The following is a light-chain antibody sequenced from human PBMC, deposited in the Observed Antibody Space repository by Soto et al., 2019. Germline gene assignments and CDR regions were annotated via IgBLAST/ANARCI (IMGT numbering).Light chain of an antibody. CDR3: QQYGSSPPIT. V-gene: IGKV3-20*01. CDR1: QGVTSN. Sequence: EIVMTQSPATLSLSPVERATLSCMASQGVTSNLAWYQQKPGQAPRLLIYGASSRATGIPDRFSGSGSGTDFTLTISRLEPEDFAVYYCQQYGSSPPITFGQGTRLEIK. CDR2: GAS. J-gene: IGKJ5*01.